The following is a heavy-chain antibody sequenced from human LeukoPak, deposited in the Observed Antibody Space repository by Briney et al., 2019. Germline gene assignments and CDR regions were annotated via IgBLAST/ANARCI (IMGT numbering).Heavy chain of an antibody. D-gene: IGHD1-20*01. Sequence: GGSLRLSCAASGFTFDDYGMSWVRQAPGKWLEWVSGINWNGGSTGYADSVKGRFTISRDNAKNSLYLQMNSLRAEGTALSYCARDRNWNDYYFDYWGQGTLVTVSS. CDR2: INWNGGST. CDR3: ARDRNWNDYYFDY. CDR1: GFTFDDYG. V-gene: IGHV3-20*04. J-gene: IGHJ4*02.